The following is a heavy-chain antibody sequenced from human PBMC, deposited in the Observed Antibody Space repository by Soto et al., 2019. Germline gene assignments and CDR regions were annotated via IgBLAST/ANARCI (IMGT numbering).Heavy chain of an antibody. CDR1: GESLSGYY. D-gene: IGHD1-1*01. CDR3: ARTRNLDV. V-gene: IGHV4-34*01. Sequence: QVQLQQLGAGLLEPSETLSLTCAVYGESLSGYYGNWIRQSPGKGLVWIGEINYSGNTNYNPSLKSRVTISIDTSKNQFALNMSSVTAADSAVYYCARTRNLDVWGQGTTVIVSS. J-gene: IGHJ6*02. CDR2: INYSGNT.